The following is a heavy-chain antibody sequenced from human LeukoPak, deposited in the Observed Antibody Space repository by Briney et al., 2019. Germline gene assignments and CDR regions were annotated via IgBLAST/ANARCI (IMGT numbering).Heavy chain of an antibody. V-gene: IGHV1-24*01. J-gene: IGHJ4*02. CDR1: GYTLTELS. CDR3: AKDGVATGLTHFDY. D-gene: IGHD5-12*01. Sequence: ASVKVSCKVSGYTLTELSMHWVRQAPGKGLEWMGGFDPEDGETIYAQKFQGRVTMTEDTSTDTAYMELSSLRSEDTAVYYCAKDGVATGLTHFDYWGQGTLVTVSS. CDR2: FDPEDGET.